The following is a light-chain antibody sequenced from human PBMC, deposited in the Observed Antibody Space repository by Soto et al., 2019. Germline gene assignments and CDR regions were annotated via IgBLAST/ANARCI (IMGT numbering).Light chain of an antibody. CDR1: SSDVGGYNS. CDR3: TSYTNSNTDV. J-gene: IGLJ1*01. CDR2: EVN. V-gene: IGLV2-14*01. Sequence: QSALTQPASVSGSPGQSITVSCTGTSSDVGGYNSVSWYQQHPGKTPKLMIFEVNNRPSGVSNRFSGSKSGNTASLTISGLQAXXXADYYCTSYTNSNTDVFGTGTKVTVL.